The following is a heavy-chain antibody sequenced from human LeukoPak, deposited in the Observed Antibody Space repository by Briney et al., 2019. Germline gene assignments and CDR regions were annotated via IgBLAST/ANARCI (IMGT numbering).Heavy chain of an antibody. CDR2: IKEDGSEK. D-gene: IGHD1-26*01. Sequence: GGSLRLPCSASGFPFSSHWVTWVRQAPGKGREGVANIKEDGSEKYYVDSVRGRFTISRDNAKNSLYLQMNSLGAADTAVYYCARETWSGSYFDYWGQGTLVTVSS. CDR3: ARETWSGSYFDY. J-gene: IGHJ4*02. V-gene: IGHV3-7*01. CDR1: GFPFSSHW.